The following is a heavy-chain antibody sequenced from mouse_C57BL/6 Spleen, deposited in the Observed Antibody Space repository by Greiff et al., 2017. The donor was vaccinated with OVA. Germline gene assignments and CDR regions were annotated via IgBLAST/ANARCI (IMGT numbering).Heavy chain of an antibody. CDR1: GYTFTDYN. Sequence: EVHLVESGPELVKPGASVKMSCKASGYTFTDYNMHWVKQSHGKSLEWIGYINPNNGGTSYNQKFKGKATLTVNKSSSTAYMELRSLTSEDSAVYYCATGSSPYWYFDVWGTGTTVTVSS. V-gene: IGHV1-22*01. CDR3: ATGSSPYWYFDV. CDR2: INPNNGGT. D-gene: IGHD1-1*01. J-gene: IGHJ1*03.